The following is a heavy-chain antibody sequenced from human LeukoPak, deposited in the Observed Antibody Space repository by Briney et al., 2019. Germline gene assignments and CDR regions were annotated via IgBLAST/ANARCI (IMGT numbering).Heavy chain of an antibody. CDR1: GFTFSSYA. D-gene: IGHD2-21*02. CDR2: ISGSGGST. CDR3: AKAVGPLLSRGYLDY. V-gene: IGHV3-23*01. Sequence: GGSLRLSCAASGFTFSSYAMSWVRQAPGKGLEWVSAISGSGGSTYYADSVKGRFTISRDNSKNTLYLQMNSLRAEDTAVYYCAKAVGPLLSRGYLDYWGQGTLVTVSS. J-gene: IGHJ4*02.